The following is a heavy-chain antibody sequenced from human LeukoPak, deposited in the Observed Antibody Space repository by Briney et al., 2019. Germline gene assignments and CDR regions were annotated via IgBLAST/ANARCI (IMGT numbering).Heavy chain of an antibody. CDR3: AKYYYYDSSAITD. V-gene: IGHV1-8*01. CDR2: MNPNSGNT. D-gene: IGHD3-22*01. CDR1: GYTFTSYD. J-gene: IGHJ4*02. Sequence: GASVKVSCKASGYTFTSYDINWVRQATGQGLEWMGWMNPNSGNTGYAQKFQGRVTMTRNTSINTAYMELSSLRSEDTAVYYCAKYYYYDSSAITDWGQGTLVTVSS.